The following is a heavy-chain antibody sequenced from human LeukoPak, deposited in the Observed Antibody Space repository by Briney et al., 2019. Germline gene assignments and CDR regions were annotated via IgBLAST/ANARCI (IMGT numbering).Heavy chain of an antibody. Sequence: ASVKVSCKASGGTFSSYAISWVRQAPGQGLEWMGGIIPIFGTANYAQKFQGRVTITADKSTSTAYMELSRLRSDDTAVYYCARDPSIRENYFDYWGQGTLVTVSS. CDR1: GGTFSSYA. CDR3: ARDPSIRENYFDY. CDR2: IIPIFGTA. J-gene: IGHJ4*02. V-gene: IGHV1-69*06. D-gene: IGHD3-3*02.